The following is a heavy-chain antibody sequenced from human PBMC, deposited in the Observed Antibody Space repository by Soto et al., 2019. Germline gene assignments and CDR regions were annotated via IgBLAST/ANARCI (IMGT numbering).Heavy chain of an antibody. Sequence: QVQLQESGPGLVKPSQTLSLTCTVSGGSNIRDGYYWSWIRQHPGKGLEWIAYISYSGSSYSNPSLKSRVTTSADTSKNQFSLRLTSVTAADTAVYFCARATPAGSADFWGQGPLVTVSS. CDR1: GGSNIRDGYY. CDR3: ARATPAGSADF. CDR2: ISYSGSS. J-gene: IGHJ4*02. D-gene: IGHD2-2*01. V-gene: IGHV4-31*03.